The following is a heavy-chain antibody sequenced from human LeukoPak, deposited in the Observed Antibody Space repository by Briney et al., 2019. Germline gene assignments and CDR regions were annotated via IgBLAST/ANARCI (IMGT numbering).Heavy chain of an antibody. CDR3: ASGERYCSSTSCYALDY. J-gene: IGHJ4*02. Sequence: SETLSLNCTVSGGSISSGGYYWSWIRQPPGKGLEWIGYIYYSGSTYYNPSLKSRVTISVDTSKNQFSLKLSSVTAADTAVYYCASGERYCSSTSCYALDYWGQGTLVTVSS. D-gene: IGHD2-2*01. CDR1: GGSISSGGYY. CDR2: IYYSGST. V-gene: IGHV4-31*03.